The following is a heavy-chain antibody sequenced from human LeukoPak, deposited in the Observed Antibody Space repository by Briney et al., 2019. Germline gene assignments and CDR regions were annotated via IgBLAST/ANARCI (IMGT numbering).Heavy chain of an antibody. J-gene: IGHJ1*01. CDR2: IYHSGST. CDR3: ARDTPDCGGDCFH. V-gene: IGHV4-30-2*01. Sequence: IGYIYHSGSTYYNPSLKSRVTISVDRSKNQFSLKLSSVTAADTAVYYCARDTPDCGGDCFHWGQGTLVTVSS. D-gene: IGHD2-21*01.